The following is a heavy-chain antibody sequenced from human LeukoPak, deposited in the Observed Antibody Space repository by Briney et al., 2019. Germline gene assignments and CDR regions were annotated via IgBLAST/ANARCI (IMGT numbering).Heavy chain of an antibody. V-gene: IGHV3-23*01. Sequence: GGSLRLSCAASGFTFSSYGMSWVRQAPGKGLEWVSAISGSGGSTYYADSVKGRFTISRDNSKNTLYLQMNSLRAEDTAVYYCARATGYSSSWGYYYYYMDVWGKGTTVTISS. CDR1: GFTFSSYG. CDR2: ISGSGGST. J-gene: IGHJ6*03. CDR3: ARATGYSSSWGYYYYYMDV. D-gene: IGHD6-13*01.